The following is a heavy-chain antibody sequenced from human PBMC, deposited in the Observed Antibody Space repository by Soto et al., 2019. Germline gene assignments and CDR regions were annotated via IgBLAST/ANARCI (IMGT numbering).Heavy chain of an antibody. J-gene: IGHJ5*02. Sequence: ASVQVSCKASGGTFSSYAISWVRQAPGQGLEWMGGIIPIFGTANYAQKFQGRVTITADESTSTAYMELSSLRSEDTAVYYCARDRDEATYYYDSSGYLGGHNWFDPWGQGTLVTVSS. CDR2: IIPIFGTA. CDR3: ARDRDEATYYYDSSGYLGGHNWFDP. CDR1: GGTFSSYA. D-gene: IGHD3-22*01. V-gene: IGHV1-69*13.